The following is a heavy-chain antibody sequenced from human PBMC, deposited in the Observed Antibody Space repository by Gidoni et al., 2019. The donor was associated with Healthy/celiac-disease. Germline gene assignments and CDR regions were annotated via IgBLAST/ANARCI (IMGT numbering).Heavy chain of an antibody. CDR1: GYTFTGYY. J-gene: IGHJ6*02. CDR2: INPNSGGT. V-gene: IGHV1-2*04. Sequence: QVQLVQSGAEVKKPGASVKVSCKASGYTFTGYYMHWVRQAPGQGLEWMGWINPNSGGTNYAQKFQGWVTMTRDTSISTAYMELSRLRSDDTAVYYCARDTRVGAIGRHRYYYGMDVWGQGTTVTVSS. CDR3: ARDTRVGAIGRHRYYYGMDV. D-gene: IGHD1-26*01.